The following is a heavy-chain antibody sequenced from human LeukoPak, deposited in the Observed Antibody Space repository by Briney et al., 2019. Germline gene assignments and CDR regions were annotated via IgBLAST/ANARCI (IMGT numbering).Heavy chain of an antibody. D-gene: IGHD3-3*01. CDR1: GGSISSYY. CDR3: ARDGYPAYYDFWSGYGKLGYYYGMDV. J-gene: IGHJ6*02. CDR2: IYYSGST. V-gene: IGHV4-59*01. Sequence: PSETLSLTCTVSGGSISSYYWSWIRQPPGKGLEWIGYIYYSGSTNYNPSLKSRVTISVDTSKNQFSLKLSSVTAADTAVYYCARDGYPAYYDFWSGYGKLGYYYGMDVWGQGTTVTVSS.